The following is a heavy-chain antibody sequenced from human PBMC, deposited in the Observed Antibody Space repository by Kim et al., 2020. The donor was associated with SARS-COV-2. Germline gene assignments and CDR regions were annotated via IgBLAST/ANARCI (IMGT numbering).Heavy chain of an antibody. V-gene: IGHV3-72*01. CDR1: GFTFSDHR. D-gene: IGHD2-8*01. J-gene: IGHJ6*02. CDR3: ARLISGYGMDV. CDR2: SKNKADRYTT. Sequence: GGSLRLSCAASGFTFSDHRMEWVRQAPGKGLEWVGRSKNKADRYTTEYAASVKGRFTISRDDSKNSLYLQMNSLKTEDTAVYYCARLISGYGMDVWGQGT.